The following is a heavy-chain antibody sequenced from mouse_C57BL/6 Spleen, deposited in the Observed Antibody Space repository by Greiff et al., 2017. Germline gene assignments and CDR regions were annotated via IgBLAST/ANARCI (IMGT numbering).Heavy chain of an antibody. D-gene: IGHD4-1*01. CDR1: GYAFSSSW. J-gene: IGHJ3*01. CDR3: AINWDEAWFAY. Sequence: VKLVESGPELVKPGASVKISCKASGYAFSSSWMNWVKQRPGKGLEWIGRIYPGDGDTNYNGKFKGKATLTADKSSSTAYMQLSSLTYEDSAVYFCAINWDEAWFAYWGQGTLVTGSA. CDR2: IYPGDGDT. V-gene: IGHV1-82*01.